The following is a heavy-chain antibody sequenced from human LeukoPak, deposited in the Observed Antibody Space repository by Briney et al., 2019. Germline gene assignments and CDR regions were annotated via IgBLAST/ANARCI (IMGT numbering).Heavy chain of an antibody. Sequence: GASVKVSCKASGYTFTSYGISWVRQAPGQGLEWMGWISAYDGNTNYAQKLQGRVTMTTDTSTSTAYMELRSLRSDDTAVYYCARGSAAAGTDWFDPWGQGTLVTVSS. D-gene: IGHD6-13*01. CDR2: ISAYDGNT. V-gene: IGHV1-18*01. CDR1: GYTFTSYG. CDR3: ARGSAAAGTDWFDP. J-gene: IGHJ5*02.